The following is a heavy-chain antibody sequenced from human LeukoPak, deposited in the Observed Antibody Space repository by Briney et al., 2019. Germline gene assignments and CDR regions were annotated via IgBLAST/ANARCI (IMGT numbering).Heavy chain of an antibody. CDR2: IRYDGSNK. J-gene: IGHJ4*02. CDR1: GFTLSSYG. V-gene: IGHV3-30*02. D-gene: IGHD6-13*01. CDR3: AKAPEYSSSWSIDY. Sequence: PGGSLRLSCAASGFTLSSYGMHWVRQAPGKGLVWGAFIRYDGSNKYYADSVKGRFTISRDNSKNTLYLQMNSLRAEDTAVYYFAKAPEYSSSWSIDYWGQGTLVTVSS.